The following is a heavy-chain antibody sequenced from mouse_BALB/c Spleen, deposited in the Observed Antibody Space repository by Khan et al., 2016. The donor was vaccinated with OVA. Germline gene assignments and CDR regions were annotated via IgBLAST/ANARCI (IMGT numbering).Heavy chain of an antibody. V-gene: IGHV3-2*02. Sequence: EVQLQESGPGLVKPSQSLSLTCTVTGYSITSGYGWNWIRQFPGNKLEWMGYISYSGSTNYNPSLKSRISITRDTSKNQFFLQLNSGTTEDTATEYCARTARIKYWGKGTTLTVAS. J-gene: IGHJ2*01. D-gene: IGHD1-2*01. CDR1: GYSITSGYG. CDR2: ISYSGST. CDR3: ARTARIKY.